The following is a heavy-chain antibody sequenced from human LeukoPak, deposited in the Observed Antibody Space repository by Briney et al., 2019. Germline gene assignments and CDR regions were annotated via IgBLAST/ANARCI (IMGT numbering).Heavy chain of an antibody. Sequence: ASVKVSCKASGYTFTGYYMHWVRQAPGQGLEWMGWINPNSGGTNYAQKFQGRVTMTRDTSISTAYMELSRLRSDDTAVYYCAREAFSCSSTSCYTYFDYWGQGTLVTVSS. J-gene: IGHJ4*02. CDR2: INPNSGGT. CDR1: GYTFTGYY. D-gene: IGHD2-2*02. CDR3: AREAFSCSSTSCYTYFDY. V-gene: IGHV1-2*02.